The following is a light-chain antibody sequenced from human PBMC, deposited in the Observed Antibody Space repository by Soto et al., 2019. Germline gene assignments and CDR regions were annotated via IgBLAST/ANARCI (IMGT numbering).Light chain of an antibody. Sequence: QSVLTQPRSVSGSPGQSVTISCTGTSSDIGGFNYVSWYQQHPGKVPKLMIYDVTKRPSGVPDRFSASKSGNTASLTISGLQAEDEADCCSYAGSYTFVFGTGTRSPS. CDR3: CSYAGSYTFV. CDR2: DVT. J-gene: IGLJ1*01. V-gene: IGLV2-11*01. CDR1: SSDIGGFNY.